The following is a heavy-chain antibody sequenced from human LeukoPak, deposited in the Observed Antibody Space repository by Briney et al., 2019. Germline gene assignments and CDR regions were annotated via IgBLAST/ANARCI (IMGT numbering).Heavy chain of an antibody. CDR1: GYTFTNYA. CDR2: INAGYGNT. J-gene: IGHJ4*02. D-gene: IGHD5-24*01. CDR3: ARDWGDGYNYEGLDF. Sequence: ASVKVSCKTSGYTFTNYAIHWVRQAPGQRLEWMGWINAGYGNTKYSQKFQGRVTLTSDTSANTAYMDLSSLKSEDTAVYYCARDWGDGYNYEGLDFWGQGTLVTVSS. V-gene: IGHV1-3*01.